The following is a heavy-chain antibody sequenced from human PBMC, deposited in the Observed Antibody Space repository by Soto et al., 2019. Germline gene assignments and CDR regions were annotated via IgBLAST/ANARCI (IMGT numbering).Heavy chain of an antibody. V-gene: IGHV1-18*01. J-gene: IGHJ6*02. D-gene: IGHD2-8*02. Sequence: QAQLLQSGGEVKKPGASVKVSCNSSDHTFTYYGINWVRRAPGQGLEWMGWTSGYNGNTKYAQKFQDRVIMSADTYTRTAYMEMRSLTSDDTAVYFCAATGGHYFGLDIWGQGTTVTVSS. CDR1: DHTFTYYG. CDR2: TSGYNGNT. CDR3: AATGGHYFGLDI.